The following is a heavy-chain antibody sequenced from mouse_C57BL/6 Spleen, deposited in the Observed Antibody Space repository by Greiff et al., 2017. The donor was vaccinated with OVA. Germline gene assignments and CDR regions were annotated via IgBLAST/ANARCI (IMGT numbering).Heavy chain of an antibody. V-gene: IGHV1-52*01. D-gene: IGHD1-1*01. Sequence: QVQLQQPGAELVRPGSSVKLSCKASGYTFTSYWMHWVKQRPIQGLEWIGNIDPSDSETHYNQKFKDKATLTVDKSSSTAYMQLSSLTSEDSAVYYCARRANYYGSSHPYAMDYWGQGTSVTVSS. CDR1: GYTFTSYW. J-gene: IGHJ4*01. CDR3: ARRANYYGSSHPYAMDY. CDR2: IDPSDSET.